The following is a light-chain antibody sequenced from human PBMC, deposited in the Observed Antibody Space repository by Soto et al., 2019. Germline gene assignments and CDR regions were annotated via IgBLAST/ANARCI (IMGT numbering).Light chain of an antibody. Sequence: QSVLTQPASVSGSPGQSITISCTGTSSDVGAYNYVSWYQQHPDKAPKLMIFEVSDRPSGVSNRFSGSNSGNTASLTISGLQAEDEADYFCSSYTSNSTLVFGGGTKLIVL. J-gene: IGLJ3*02. V-gene: IGLV2-14*01. CDR3: SSYTSNSTLV. CDR2: EVS. CDR1: SSDVGAYNY.